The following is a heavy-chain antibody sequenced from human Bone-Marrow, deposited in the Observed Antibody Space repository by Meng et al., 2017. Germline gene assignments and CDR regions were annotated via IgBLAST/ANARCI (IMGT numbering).Heavy chain of an antibody. CDR2: ISSSSSYI. J-gene: IGHJ4*02. D-gene: IGHD6-19*01. Sequence: GESLKISCAASGFTFSSYEMNWVRQAPGKGLEWVSSISSSSSYIYYADSVKGRFTISRDNSKNTLYLQMNSLRAEDTAVYYCAKDQHSLSGWYFFPFGYWGQGTLVTVSS. V-gene: IGHV3-21*04. CDR3: AKDQHSLSGWYFFPFGY. CDR1: GFTFSSYE.